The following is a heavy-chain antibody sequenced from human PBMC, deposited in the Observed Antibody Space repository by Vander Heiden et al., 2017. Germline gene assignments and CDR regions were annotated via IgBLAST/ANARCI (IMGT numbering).Heavy chain of an antibody. D-gene: IGHD1-26*01. CDR1: GGTFSSYS. V-gene: IGHV1-69*06. CDR2: IVPVYHTP. CDR3: ARYDYSGSDPLRS. J-gene: IGHJ5*02. Sequence: QGQLVQSGAEVKEPGSSVKVSCKAPGGTFSSYSINWVRQAPGQGLEWLGWIVPVYHTPNYTQKFRGRLTITADKSTSTYYMQLSSLGNDDTAVYYCARYDYSGSDPLRSWGQGTLVTVSS.